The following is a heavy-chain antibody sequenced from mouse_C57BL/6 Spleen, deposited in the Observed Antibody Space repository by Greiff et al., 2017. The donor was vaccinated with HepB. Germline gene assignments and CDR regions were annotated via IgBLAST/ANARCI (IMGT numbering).Heavy chain of an antibody. J-gene: IGHJ2*01. Sequence: VQLQQPGAELVKPGASVKMSCKASGYTFTSYWITWVKQRPGQGLEWIGDIYPGSGSTNYNEKFKSKATLTVDTSSSTAYMQLSSLTAEDSAVYYCAREGYYYGSSYWGQGTTLTVSS. CDR1: GYTFTSYW. CDR2: IYPGSGST. V-gene: IGHV1-55*01. CDR3: AREGYYYGSSY. D-gene: IGHD1-1*01.